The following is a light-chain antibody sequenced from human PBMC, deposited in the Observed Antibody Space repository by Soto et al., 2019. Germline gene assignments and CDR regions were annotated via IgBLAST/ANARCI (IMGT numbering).Light chain of an antibody. V-gene: IGLV6-57*04. CDR3: HSYYSSPHVV. Sequence: NFMLTQPHSVSESPGKTVTISCTRSSGSIASNYVQWYQQRPGSAPTTVIYEDNQRPSGVPDRFSGSIDSSSNSASLTISGLKTEDEADYYCHSYYSSPHVVFGGGTKVTVL. CDR2: EDN. J-gene: IGLJ2*01. CDR1: SGSIASNY.